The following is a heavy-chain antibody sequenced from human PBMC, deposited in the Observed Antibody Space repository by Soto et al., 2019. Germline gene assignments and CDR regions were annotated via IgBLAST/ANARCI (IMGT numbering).Heavy chain of an antibody. Sequence: EVQLLESGGGLVPPGGSLRLSCAASGFTFSSYAMSWVRQAPGKGLEWVPAISGSGGSTYAADSVKGRFSISRDNSKNTLYLQMNSLRAEDTAVYYCAKGAGGRLPGIARYWYFDLWGRGTLLTVSS. CDR3: AKGAGGRLPGIARYWYFDL. J-gene: IGHJ2*01. D-gene: IGHD6-13*01. V-gene: IGHV3-23*01. CDR1: GFTFSSYA. CDR2: ISGSGGST.